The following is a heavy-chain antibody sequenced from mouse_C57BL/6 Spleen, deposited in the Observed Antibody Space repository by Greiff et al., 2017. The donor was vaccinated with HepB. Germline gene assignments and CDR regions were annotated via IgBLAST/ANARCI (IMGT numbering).Heavy chain of an antibody. Sequence: EVKLLESGGGLVKPGGSLKLSCAASGFTFSSYAMSWVRQTPEKRLEWVATISDGGSYTYYPDNVKGRFTISRDNAKNNLYLQMSHLKSEDTAMYYCARKLGRAAMDYWGQGTSVTVSS. V-gene: IGHV5-4*03. D-gene: IGHD4-1*01. CDR2: ISDGGSYT. J-gene: IGHJ4*01. CDR3: ARKLGRAAMDY. CDR1: GFTFSSYA.